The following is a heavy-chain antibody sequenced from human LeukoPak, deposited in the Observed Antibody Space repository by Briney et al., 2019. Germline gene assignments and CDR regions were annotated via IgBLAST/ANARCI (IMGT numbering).Heavy chain of an antibody. D-gene: IGHD3-22*01. CDR2: IRYDGSNK. V-gene: IGHV3-30*02. CDR1: GFTFSNYG. J-gene: IGHJ4*02. CDR3: AKELDHDSSGYAPTDY. Sequence: GGSLRLSCAASGFTFSNYGMHWVRQAPSKGLEWVAFIRYDGSNKFYVDSGKGRFTISRDNSKNTVYLQMNSLRDADTAVYYCAKELDHDSSGYAPTDYWGQGTLVTVSS.